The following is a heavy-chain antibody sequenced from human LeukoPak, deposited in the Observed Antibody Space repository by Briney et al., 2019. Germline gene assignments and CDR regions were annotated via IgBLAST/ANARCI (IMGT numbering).Heavy chain of an antibody. Sequence: GGSLRLSCAGSGFTFSSYRMNWVRQAPGKGLEWVSSISSRRNYTFYADSVKGRFTISRDNAKNSLYLQMNSLRAEDTAEYFCARGDESATHHYWGQGTLVTVSS. V-gene: IGHV3-21*01. CDR2: ISSRRNYT. J-gene: IGHJ4*02. CDR3: ARGDESATHHY. CDR1: GFTFSSYR.